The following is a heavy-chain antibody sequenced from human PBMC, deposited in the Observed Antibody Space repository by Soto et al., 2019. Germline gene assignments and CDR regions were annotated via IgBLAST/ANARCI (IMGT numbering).Heavy chain of an antibody. J-gene: IGHJ4*02. CDR2: IYYSGST. V-gene: IGHV4-31*02. CDR1: GCSISSGGYY. CDR3: ASTGPHPGYFDY. Sequence: SETLSLTCTVSGCSISSGGYYWSWIRQHPGKGLEWIGYIYYSGSTYYNPSLKSRVTISVDTSKNQFSLKLSSVTAADTAVYYCASTGPHPGYFDYWGQGTLVTVSS.